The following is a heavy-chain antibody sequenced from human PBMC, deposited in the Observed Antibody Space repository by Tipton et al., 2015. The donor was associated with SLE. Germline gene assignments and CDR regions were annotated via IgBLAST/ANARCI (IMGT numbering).Heavy chain of an antibody. CDR2: IYYSGST. Sequence: TLSLTCTVSGGSISSYRWSWIRQPPGKGLEWIGYIYYSGSTNYNPSLKSRVTMSIDTPKNQFSLRLRSVTAADTAVYYCARHRMMDSSSWAYYFDYWGQGTLVTVSS. V-gene: IGHV4-59*08. CDR3: ARHRMMDSSSWAYYFDY. D-gene: IGHD6-13*01. J-gene: IGHJ4*02. CDR1: GGSISSYR.